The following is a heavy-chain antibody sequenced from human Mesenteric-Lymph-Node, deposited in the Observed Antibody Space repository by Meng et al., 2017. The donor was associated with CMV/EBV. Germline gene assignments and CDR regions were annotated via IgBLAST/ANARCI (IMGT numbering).Heavy chain of an antibody. D-gene: IGHD3-9*01. J-gene: IGHJ4*02. V-gene: IGHV4-34*02. Sequence: QVQLPPWGAGLLKPSATLSVTCAVYGGSFSGYYWNWIRQSPEKGLEWIGEINHSGSTTYNPSFTSRIIISVDTSTNQISLNMSSVTAADTAVYYCARGSSYDILTGYFDYWGQGALVTVSS. CDR3: ARGSSYDILTGYFDY. CDR2: INHSGST. CDR1: GGSFSGYY.